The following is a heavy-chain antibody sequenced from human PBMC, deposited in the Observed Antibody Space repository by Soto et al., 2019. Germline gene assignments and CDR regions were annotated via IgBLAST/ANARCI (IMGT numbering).Heavy chain of an antibody. J-gene: IGHJ4*02. CDR1: GYTFTSYY. Sequence: ASVKVCCESSGYTFTSYYMHWVRQAPGQGLEWMGIINPSGGSTSYAQKFQGRVTMTRDTSTSTVYMELSSLRSEDTAVYYCAREGIAAANYIDYWGQGTLVTVSS. D-gene: IGHD6-13*01. CDR3: AREGIAAANYIDY. V-gene: IGHV1-46*01. CDR2: INPSGGST.